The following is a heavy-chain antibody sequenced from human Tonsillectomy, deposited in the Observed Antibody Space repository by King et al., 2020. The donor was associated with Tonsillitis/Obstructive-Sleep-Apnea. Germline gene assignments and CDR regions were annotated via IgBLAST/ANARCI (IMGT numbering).Heavy chain of an antibody. CDR1: GFTFSSYD. CDR2: IGTAGDT. V-gene: IGHV3-13*01. D-gene: IGHD4-17*01. J-gene: IGHJ3*02. CDR3: ARSTRTVTQGGRSFDI. Sequence: VQLVESGGGLVQPGGSLRLSCAASGFTFSSYDMHWVRQPTGKGLEWVSAIGTAGDTYYPGSVKGRFTISRENAKNSLYLQMNSLRAGDTAVYYCARSTRTVTQGGRSFDIWGQGTMDTVSS.